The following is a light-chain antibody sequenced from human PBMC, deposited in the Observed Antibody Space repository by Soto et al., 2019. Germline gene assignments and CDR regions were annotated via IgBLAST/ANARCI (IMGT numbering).Light chain of an antibody. Sequence: DIVMTQSPDSLALSLGERATINCKSSQSVLYSPNNKNYLAWYQQKPGQPPKLLLYWASMRESGVPDRFSGSASGTHFTLTISSLQAEDVAVYYCHQYASSPWTFGPGTKVEIK. CDR2: WAS. V-gene: IGKV4-1*01. CDR3: HQYASSPWT. CDR1: QSVLYSPNNKNY. J-gene: IGKJ1*01.